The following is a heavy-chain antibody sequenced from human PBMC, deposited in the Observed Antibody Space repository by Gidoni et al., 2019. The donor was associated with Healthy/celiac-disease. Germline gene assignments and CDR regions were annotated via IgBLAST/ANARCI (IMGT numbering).Heavy chain of an antibody. D-gene: IGHD6-13*01. V-gene: IGHV3-33*01. CDR2: IWYDGSNK. J-gene: IGHJ4*02. Sequence: QVQLVESGGGVVQPGRSLRLSCAASGFTFSSYGMPWVRQAPGKGLERVAVIWYDGSNKDYADSVKGRFTIARDNSKNTLYLQMNSLRAEDTAVYYCARDWSSSSWGQGTLVTVSS. CDR3: ARDWSSSS. CDR1: GFTFSSYG.